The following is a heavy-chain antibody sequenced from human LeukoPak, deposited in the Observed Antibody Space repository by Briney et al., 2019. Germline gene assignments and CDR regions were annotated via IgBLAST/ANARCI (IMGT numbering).Heavy chain of an antibody. CDR1: GLTFSNAW. J-gene: IGHJ4*02. D-gene: IGHD1-26*01. CDR3: TREYSGSFDY. V-gene: IGHV3-15*01. Sequence: GGSLRLSCAASGLTFSNAWMNWVRQTPEKGLEWVGLTKSTANGGTIGYAAPVKGRFTISRDDSKNTLHLQMNSLKIEDTAMYYCTREYSGSFDYWGQGALVTVSS. CDR2: TKSTANGGTI.